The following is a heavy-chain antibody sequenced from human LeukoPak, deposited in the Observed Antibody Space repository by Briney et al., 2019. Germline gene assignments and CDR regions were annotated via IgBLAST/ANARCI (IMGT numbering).Heavy chain of an antibody. V-gene: IGHV3-53*01. J-gene: IGHJ5*02. CDR2: IYSGGST. Sequence: GGSLRLSCAASGFTVSSNYMSWVRQAPGKGLEWVSVIYSGGSTYYADSVKGRFTISRDNSKNTLYLQMNSLRAEDTAVYYCASFSFFGWGSYPGGQGPLVTVSS. CDR1: GFTVSSNY. CDR3: ASFSFFGWGSYP. D-gene: IGHD3-16*01.